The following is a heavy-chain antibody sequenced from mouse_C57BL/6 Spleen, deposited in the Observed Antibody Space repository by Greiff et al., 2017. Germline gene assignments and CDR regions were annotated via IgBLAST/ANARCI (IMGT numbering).Heavy chain of an antibody. CDR3: AILFGYYGNFFDY. J-gene: IGHJ2*01. Sequence: QVQLQQPGAELVRPGSSVKLSCKASGYTFTSYWMDWVKQRPGQGLEWIGNIYPSDSETHYNQKFKDKATLTVDKSSSTAYMQLSSLTSEDSAVYYCAILFGYYGNFFDYWGKGTTLTVSS. CDR2: IYPSDSET. CDR1: GYTFTSYW. D-gene: IGHD2-1*01. V-gene: IGHV1-61*01.